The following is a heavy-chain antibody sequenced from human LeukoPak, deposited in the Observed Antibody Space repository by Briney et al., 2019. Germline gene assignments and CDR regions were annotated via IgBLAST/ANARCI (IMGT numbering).Heavy chain of an antibody. Sequence: GASVKVSCKASGGTFSSYAISWVRQAPGQGLEWMGRIIPIFGIANYAQKFQGRVTITADKSTSTAYKELSSLRSEDTAVYYCARTLGDYPDYWGQGTLVTVSS. CDR2: IIPIFGIA. V-gene: IGHV1-69*04. J-gene: IGHJ4*02. CDR3: ARTLGDYPDY. CDR1: GGTFSSYA. D-gene: IGHD4-17*01.